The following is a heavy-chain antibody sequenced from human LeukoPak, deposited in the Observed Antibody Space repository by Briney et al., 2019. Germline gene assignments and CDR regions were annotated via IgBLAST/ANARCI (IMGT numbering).Heavy chain of an antibody. CDR2: LYRGGAT. Sequence: GGSLRLSCEVSGFTVSTTYMSWVRQAPGKGLEWVSILYRGGATYYADSVKGRFSISRHDSNNTLLLQMNSLRPENTAVYYCARGDYYDDCGYSDWGQGTLVTVSS. CDR1: GFTVSTTY. J-gene: IGHJ4*02. CDR3: ARGDYYDDCGYSD. V-gene: IGHV3-53*04. D-gene: IGHD3-22*01.